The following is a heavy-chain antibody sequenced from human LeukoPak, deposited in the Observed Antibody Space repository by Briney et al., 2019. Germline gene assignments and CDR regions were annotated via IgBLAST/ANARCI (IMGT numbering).Heavy chain of an antibody. J-gene: IGHJ4*02. CDR3: ARGLVTTAHHTPYYFDY. CDR2: IIPIFGTA. Sequence: ASVKVSCKASGGTFSSYAISWVRQAPGQGLEWMGGIIPIFGTANYAQKFQGRVTITTDESTSTAHMELSSLRSEDTAVYYCARGLVTTAHHTPYYFDYWGQGTLVTVSS. V-gene: IGHV1-69*05. D-gene: IGHD4-11*01. CDR1: GGTFSSYA.